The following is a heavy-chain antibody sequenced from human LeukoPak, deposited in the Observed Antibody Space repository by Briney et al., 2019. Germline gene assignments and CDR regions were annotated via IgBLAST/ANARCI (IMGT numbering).Heavy chain of an antibody. D-gene: IGHD6-19*01. Sequence: ASVKVSCKASGHTFTSYDINWVRQATGQGLEWMGWMNPNSGNTGYAQKFQGRVTITRNTSISTAYMELSSLRSEDTAVYYCARGWSSDKFDYWGQGTLVTVSS. CDR1: GHTFTSYD. CDR3: ARGWSSDKFDY. V-gene: IGHV1-8*03. J-gene: IGHJ4*02. CDR2: MNPNSGNT.